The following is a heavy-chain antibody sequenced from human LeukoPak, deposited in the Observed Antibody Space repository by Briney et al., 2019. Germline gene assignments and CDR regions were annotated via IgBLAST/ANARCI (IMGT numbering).Heavy chain of an antibody. D-gene: IGHD6-19*01. CDR3: AKDQWQAGGFDY. V-gene: IGHV3-43*02. J-gene: IGHJ4*02. Sequence: GGSLRLSCAASGFTFDEYDMYWVRQAPGKGLEWVSLISGDGGSTFYADSVKGQFTISRDNSKNSLYLQMNRLRTEDTALYYCAKDQWQAGGFDYWGQGTLVTVSS. CDR1: GFTFDEYD. CDR2: ISGDGGST.